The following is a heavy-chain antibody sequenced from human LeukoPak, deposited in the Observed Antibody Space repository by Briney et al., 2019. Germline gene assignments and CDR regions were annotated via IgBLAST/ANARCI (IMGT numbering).Heavy chain of an antibody. CDR3: ARQRITMVRGPTNNENYYYYGMDV. CDR1: GGTFSSYA. CDR2: IIPILGIA. J-gene: IGHJ6*02. V-gene: IGHV1-69*04. D-gene: IGHD3-10*01. Sequence: GASVKVSCKASGGTFSSYAISWVRPAPGQGLEWMGRIIPILGIANYAQKFQGRVTITADKSTSTAYMELSSLRSEDTAVYYCARQRITMVRGPTNNENYYYYGMDVWGQGTTVTVSS.